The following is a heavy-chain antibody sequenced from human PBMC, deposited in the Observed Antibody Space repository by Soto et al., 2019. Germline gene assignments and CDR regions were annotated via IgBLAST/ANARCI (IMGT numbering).Heavy chain of an antibody. D-gene: IGHD2-8*02. V-gene: IGHV4-59*01. CDR2: MFYSGNI. CDR3: ARADPDCTGGSCYGMDV. Sequence: SETLSLTCTVSGGFISNNYWSWIRQPPGKGLEWVAYMFYSGNINYNPSLRSRVTMSVDTSKNQFSLRLSSVTAADTAVYYCARADPDCTGGSCYGMDVWGQGTTVTVSS. CDR1: GGFISNNY. J-gene: IGHJ6*02.